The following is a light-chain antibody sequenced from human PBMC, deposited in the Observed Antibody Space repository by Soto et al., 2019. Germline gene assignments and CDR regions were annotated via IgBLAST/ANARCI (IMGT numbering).Light chain of an antibody. J-gene: IGKJ2*01. CDR3: QQRSNWQYT. CDR1: QSVRSY. Sequence: EIVLTQSPATLSLSPGERATLSCRASQSVRSYLAWYQQKPGQAPRLLIYDASNRATGIPARFSGSGSGTDFTLTISSLEPQDVAVYYCQQRSNWQYTFGQGTKLEIK. V-gene: IGKV3-11*01. CDR2: DAS.